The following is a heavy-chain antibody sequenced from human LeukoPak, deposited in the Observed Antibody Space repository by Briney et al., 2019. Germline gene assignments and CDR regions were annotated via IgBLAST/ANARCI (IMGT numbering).Heavy chain of an antibody. D-gene: IGHD2-2*01. CDR3: ARDKNCSSTSCFNWFDP. Sequence: ASVKVSCKASGYTFTGYYMHWVRQAPGQGLEWMGIINPSGGSTSYAQKFQGRVTMTRDTSTSTVYMELSSLRSEDTAVYYCARDKNCSSTSCFNWFDPWGQGTLVTVSS. CDR2: INPSGGST. J-gene: IGHJ5*02. CDR1: GYTFTGYY. V-gene: IGHV1-46*01.